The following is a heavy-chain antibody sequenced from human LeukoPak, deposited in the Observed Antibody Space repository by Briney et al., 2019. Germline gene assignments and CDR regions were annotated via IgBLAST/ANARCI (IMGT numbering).Heavy chain of an antibody. CDR3: AGPTIFGATGGY. D-gene: IGHD3-3*01. V-gene: IGHV4-61*02. Sequence: SETLSLTCTVSGGSISSGSYYWSWIRQPAGKGLEWIGRIYTSGSTNYNPSLKSRVTISVDTSKNQFSLKLSSVTAADTAVYYCAGPTIFGATGGYWGQGTLVTVSS. J-gene: IGHJ4*02. CDR1: GGSISSGSYY. CDR2: IYTSGST.